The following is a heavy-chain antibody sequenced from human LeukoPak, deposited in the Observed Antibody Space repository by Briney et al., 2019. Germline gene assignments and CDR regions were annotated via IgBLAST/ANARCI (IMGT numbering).Heavy chain of an antibody. CDR3: AREAPYCSSTSCYAVNSFDY. J-gene: IGHJ4*02. CDR2: ISSSRSTI. CDR1: GFTFSSHS. D-gene: IGHD2-2*01. V-gene: IGHV3-48*01. Sequence: GGSLRLSCAASGFTFSSHSMNWVRQAPGKGLEWVSYISSSRSTIYYADSVKGRFTISRDNAKNSLYLQMNSLRAEDTAVYDCAREAPYCSSTSCYAVNSFDYWGQGTLVTVSS.